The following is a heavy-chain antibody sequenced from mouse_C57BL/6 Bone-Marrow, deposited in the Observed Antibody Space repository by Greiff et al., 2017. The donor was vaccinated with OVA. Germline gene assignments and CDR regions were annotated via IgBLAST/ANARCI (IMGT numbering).Heavy chain of an antibody. CDR3: APITTVVNFDC. D-gene: IGHD1-1*01. CDR1: GYTFTSYG. Sequence: VQLQQSGAELARPGASVKLSCKASGYTFTSYGISWVKQRPGQGLEWIGEIYPRSGNTYYNEKFKGKATLTADKSSSTAYMELRSLTSEDSAVYFCAPITTVVNFDCWGQGPTLTVSS. J-gene: IGHJ2*01. V-gene: IGHV1-81*01. CDR2: IYPRSGNT.